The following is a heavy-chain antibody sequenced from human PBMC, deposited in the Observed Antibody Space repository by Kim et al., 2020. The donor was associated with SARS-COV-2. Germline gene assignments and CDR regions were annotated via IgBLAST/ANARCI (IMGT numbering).Heavy chain of an antibody. J-gene: IGHJ4*02. V-gene: IGHV3-30*01. CDR3: ASGGYYVDDNFDN. D-gene: IGHD3-3*01. Sequence: YADSVKGRFSISRDTSENTLYLQMNSLSLEDTAVYFCASGGYYVDDNFDNWGQGTLVTVSS.